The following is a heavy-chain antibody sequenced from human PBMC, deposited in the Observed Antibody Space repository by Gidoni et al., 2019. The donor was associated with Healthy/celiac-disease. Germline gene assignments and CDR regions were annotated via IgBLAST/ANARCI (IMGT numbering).Heavy chain of an antibody. D-gene: IGHD2-21*01. Sequence: QVQLVESGGGVVQPGRSLRLSCAASGFTFSSYAMPWVRQAPGKGLEWVAVISYDGSNKYYADSVKGRFTISRDNSKNTLYLQMNSLRAEDTAVYYCARDPIPGGMDVWGQGTTVTVSS. CDR1: GFTFSSYA. CDR2: ISYDGSNK. V-gene: IGHV3-30*04. CDR3: ARDPIPGGMDV. J-gene: IGHJ6*02.